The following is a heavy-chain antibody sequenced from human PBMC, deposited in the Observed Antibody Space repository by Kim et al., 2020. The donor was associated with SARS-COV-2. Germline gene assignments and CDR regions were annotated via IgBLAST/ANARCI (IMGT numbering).Heavy chain of an antibody. CDR1: GFSFSDYY. D-gene: IGHD1-1*01. J-gene: IGHJ4*02. CDR3: VREPNN. V-gene: IGHV3-11*01. Sequence: GGSLRLSCAAYGFSFSDYYMNWIRQAPGQGLELVAYINSDGSAIMYSDSVNGRVTISRDTAKKSLSLQMNSLTPEDTAVYYCVREPNNGGQGTRVTVSS. CDR2: INSDGSAI.